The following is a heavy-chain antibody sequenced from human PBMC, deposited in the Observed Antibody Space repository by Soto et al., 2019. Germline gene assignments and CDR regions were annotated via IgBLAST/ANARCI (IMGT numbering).Heavy chain of an antibody. CDR1: EGSISRGGCC. CDR3: ARDQIALTFLAF. V-gene: IGHV4-31*03. J-gene: IGHJ6*02. CDR2: IFYNVKP. D-gene: IGHD3-3*01. Sequence: SEIMSLTCTVAEGSISRGGCCWSWILHHPGKGLEWIVNIFYNVKPYNNPSLVSRLSIAVDTFKNQFSLNLTSVTAADPAFYYCARDQIALTFLAFWGHGITVPVS.